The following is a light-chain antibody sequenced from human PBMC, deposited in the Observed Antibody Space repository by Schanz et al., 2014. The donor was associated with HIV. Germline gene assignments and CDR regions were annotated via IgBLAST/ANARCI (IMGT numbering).Light chain of an antibody. CDR3: SCYTTSSTYV. J-gene: IGLJ1*01. CDR2: EGT. Sequence: QSALPQPASVSGSPGQSITISCTGTSSDVGGYNLVSWYQHHPDKAPKLIIYEGTKRPSGVSDRFSGSKSGNTAFLTISGLQAEDEADYYCSCYTTSSTYVFGTGTKLPVL. V-gene: IGLV2-14*02. CDR1: SSDVGGYNL.